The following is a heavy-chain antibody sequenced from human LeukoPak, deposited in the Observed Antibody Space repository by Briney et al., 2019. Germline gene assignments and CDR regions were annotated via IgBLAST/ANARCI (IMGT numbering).Heavy chain of an antibody. D-gene: IGHD3-22*01. CDR3: ARDIYYYDSSGYYFSGGSDY. V-gene: IGHV3-11*04. J-gene: IGHJ4*02. CDR1: GFIFSDYY. Sequence: GGSLRLSCAASGFIFSDYYMSWIRQAPAKGLEWVSYISSGGSTIYYADSVKGRFTISRDNAKNSLYLQMNSLRAEDTAVYYCARDIYYYDSSGYYFSGGSDYWGQGTLVTVSS. CDR2: ISSGGSTI.